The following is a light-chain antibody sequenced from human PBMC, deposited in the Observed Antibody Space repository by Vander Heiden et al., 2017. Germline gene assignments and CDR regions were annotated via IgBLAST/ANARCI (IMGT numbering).Light chain of an antibody. CDR3: VQGLQGPSG. J-gene: IGKJ5*01. Sequence: DIVMPQSPLSLPVPPGQPPSISCRSSQSLLSRNGSTYLAWYLQTPGQPPHPPTYVGCNRAGGVPGRCSGSGSGTDFTLRISEVEAGDVGVYWCVQGLQGPSGFGEGTRLEIK. CDR2: VGC. CDR1: QSLLSRNGSTY. V-gene: IGKV2-28*01.